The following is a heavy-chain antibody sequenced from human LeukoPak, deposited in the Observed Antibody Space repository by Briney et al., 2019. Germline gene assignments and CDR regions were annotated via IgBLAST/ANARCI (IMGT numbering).Heavy chain of an antibody. CDR2: ISSSGGYT. D-gene: IGHD6-19*01. Sequence: PGGSLRLSCSASGFTFSNYVMHWVRQAPGKGLEYVSSISSSGGYTYSADSVKGRFTISRDNSKNTLYLQMSSLRTEDTAVYHCVKVGTAVTGQYYLDYWGQGTLVTVSS. CDR1: GFTFSNYV. CDR3: VKVGTAVTGQYYLDY. J-gene: IGHJ4*02. V-gene: IGHV3-64D*06.